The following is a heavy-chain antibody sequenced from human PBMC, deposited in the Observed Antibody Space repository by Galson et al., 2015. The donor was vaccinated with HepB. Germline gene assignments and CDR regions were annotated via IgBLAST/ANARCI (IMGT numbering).Heavy chain of an antibody. CDR1: GFTFGDYA. CDR3: VHDYSNYYYYMDV. D-gene: IGHD4-11*01. CDR2: IRSKAYGGTT. V-gene: IGHV3-49*03. J-gene: IGHJ6*03. Sequence: SLRLSCAASGFTFGDYAMSWFRQAPGKGLEWVGFIRSKAYGGTTEYAASVKGRFTISRDDSKSIAYLQMNSLKTEDTAVYYCVHDYSNYYYYMDVWGKGTTVTVSS.